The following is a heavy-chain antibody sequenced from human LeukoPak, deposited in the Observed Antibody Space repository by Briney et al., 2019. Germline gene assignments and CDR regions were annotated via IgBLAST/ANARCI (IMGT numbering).Heavy chain of an antibody. Sequence: GGSLRLSCAASGFTFNSYGMHWVRQAPGKGLEWVAFIRYDGTNTYYADSVKGRFTISRDNSKNTLYLQMNSLRAEDTAVYYCARVLLAVAGHYFDYWGQGTLVTVSS. J-gene: IGHJ4*02. CDR2: IRYDGTNT. V-gene: IGHV3-30*02. D-gene: IGHD6-19*01. CDR3: ARVLLAVAGHYFDY. CDR1: GFTFNSYG.